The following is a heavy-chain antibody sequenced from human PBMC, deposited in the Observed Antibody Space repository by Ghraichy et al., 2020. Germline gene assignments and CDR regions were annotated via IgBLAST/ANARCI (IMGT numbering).Heavy chain of an antibody. Sequence: SETLFLTCAVYGGSFSGYYWSWIRQPPGKGLEWIGEINHSGSTNYNPSLKSRVTISVDTSKNQFSLKLSSVTAADTAVYYCANVDIVATIGDYMDVWGKGTTVTVSS. CDR2: INHSGST. CDR1: GGSFSGYY. J-gene: IGHJ6*03. V-gene: IGHV4-34*01. CDR3: ANVDIVATIGDYMDV. D-gene: IGHD5-12*01.